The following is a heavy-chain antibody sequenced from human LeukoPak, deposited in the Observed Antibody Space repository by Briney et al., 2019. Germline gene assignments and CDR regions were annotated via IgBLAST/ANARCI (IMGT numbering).Heavy chain of an antibody. CDR1: GYSISSDYY. CDR3: ARVLTTRSVTARDY. J-gene: IGHJ4*02. Sequence: PSETLSLTCAVSGYSISSDYYWGWIRQPPGKGLEWIGSIYHSGSTYYNPSLESRVTISVDTSKNQFSLKLSSVTAADTAVYYCARVLTTRSVTARDYWGQGTLVTVSS. V-gene: IGHV4-38-2*01. D-gene: IGHD1-1*01. CDR2: IYHSGST.